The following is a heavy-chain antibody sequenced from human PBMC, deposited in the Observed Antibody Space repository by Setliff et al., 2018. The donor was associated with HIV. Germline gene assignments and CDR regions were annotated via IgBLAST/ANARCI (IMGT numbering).Heavy chain of an antibody. J-gene: IGHJ4*02. Sequence: GASVKVSCKASGGTFSSYTFSGVRQAPGPGLEWMGGIIPIFGTAHYAKKFQGRVTITADESTSTAYMELSSLRSEDTAVYYCARGGEGMALYPDSWGQGTLVTVSS. D-gene: IGHD1-26*01. V-gene: IGHV1-69*13. CDR1: GGTFSSYT. CDR2: IIPIFGTA. CDR3: ARGGEGMALYPDS.